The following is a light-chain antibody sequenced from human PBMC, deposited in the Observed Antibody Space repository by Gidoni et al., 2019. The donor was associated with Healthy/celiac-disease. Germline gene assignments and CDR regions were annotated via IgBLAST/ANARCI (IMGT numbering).Light chain of an antibody. J-gene: IGLJ3*02. CDR3: QSYDSSLSVWV. CDR2: GNS. V-gene: IGLV1-40*01. Sequence: QSVLTQPPSVSAAPGQRVTIPCTGRSSNIGAGYGVHWYQQLPGTAPKLLIYGNSNRPSGVPDRFSGSKSGTSASRAITGLQAEDEADYYCQSYDSSLSVWVFGGGTKLTVL. CDR1: SSNIGAGYG.